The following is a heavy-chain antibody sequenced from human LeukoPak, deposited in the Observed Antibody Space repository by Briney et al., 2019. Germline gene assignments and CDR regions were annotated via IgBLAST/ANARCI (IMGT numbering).Heavy chain of an antibody. D-gene: IGHD2-15*01. J-gene: IGHJ3*02. Sequence: SETLSLTCTVSGGSISSSNYYWGWLRQPPGKGLEWIGNVYYGGNTYNNPSLKSRVTMSVDTTKNQFSLKLNSVTAADTAIYYCARRVSSLDAFDIWGQGTMVTVSS. V-gene: IGHV4-39*01. CDR1: GGSISSSNYY. CDR2: VYYGGNT. CDR3: ARRVSSLDAFDI.